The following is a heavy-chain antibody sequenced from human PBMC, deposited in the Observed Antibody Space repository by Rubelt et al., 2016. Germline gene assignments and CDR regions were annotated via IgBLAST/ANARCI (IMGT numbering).Heavy chain of an antibody. Sequence: GSISSGGYSWSWIRQPPGEGLEWIGYIYYSGSTNYNPSLKSRVTISVDTSKNQFSLKLSSVTAADTAVYYCARRGSRGAYPTWGQGTLVTVSS. J-gene: IGHJ5*02. CDR3: ARRGSRGAYPT. D-gene: IGHD3-10*01. CDR2: IYYSGST. CDR1: GSISSGGYS. V-gene: IGHV4-61*08.